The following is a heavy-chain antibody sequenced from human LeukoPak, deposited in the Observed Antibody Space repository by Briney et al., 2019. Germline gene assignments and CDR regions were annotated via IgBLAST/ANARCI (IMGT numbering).Heavy chain of an antibody. V-gene: IGHV3-73*01. Sequence: GGSLRLSCAASGFAFSGSAMHWVRQASGKGLEWVGRIRSKANSYATAYAASVKGRFTISRDDSKNTAYLQMNSLKTEDTAVYYCTRADSSGQDYWGQGTLDTVSS. CDR2: IRSKANSYAT. J-gene: IGHJ4*02. CDR3: TRADSSGQDY. D-gene: IGHD6-19*01. CDR1: GFAFSGSA.